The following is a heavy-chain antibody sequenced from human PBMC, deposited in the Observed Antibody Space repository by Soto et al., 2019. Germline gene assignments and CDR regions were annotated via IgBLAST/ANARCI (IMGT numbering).Heavy chain of an antibody. CDR1: GFTFSTYS. V-gene: IGHV3-48*01. CDR2: ITKSSRTI. Sequence: EVQLVESGGGLVQPGVSLRLSCAASGFTFSTYSMNWVRQAPGKGLEWISYITKSSRTIYYADYVKGRFTISRDNAKNSLYLQMNGLGAVDTAVYYCTRDHGYGYGMDVWGQGTTVTVSS. J-gene: IGHJ6*02. D-gene: IGHD5-12*01. CDR3: TRDHGYGYGMDV.